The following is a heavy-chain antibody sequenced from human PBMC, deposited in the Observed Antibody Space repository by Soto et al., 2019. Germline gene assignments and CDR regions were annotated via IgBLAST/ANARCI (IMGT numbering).Heavy chain of an antibody. D-gene: IGHD3-3*01. CDR3: ARGPRITIFGVVGDYYGMDV. CDR1: GYTFTSYA. V-gene: IGHV1-3*01. J-gene: IGHJ6*02. Sequence: ASVKVSCKASGYTFTSYAMHWVRQAPGQRLEWMGWVNASNGNTKYSQKFQGRVTITRDTSASTAYMELSSLRSEDTAVYYCARGPRITIFGVVGDYYGMDVWGQGTTVTVSS. CDR2: VNASNGNT.